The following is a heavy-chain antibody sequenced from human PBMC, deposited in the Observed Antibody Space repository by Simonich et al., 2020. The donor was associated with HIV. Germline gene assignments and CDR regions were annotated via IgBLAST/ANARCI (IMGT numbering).Heavy chain of an antibody. Sequence: QVQLQQWGAGLLKPSETLSLTCAVYGGSFSGYYWSWIRPPPGKRLEWIGEINHSGTTNYKSSLNSRATISVDKSKNQFSLKLSSVTAADTAIYYCARRDRELILYFDYWGQGNLVTVSS. CDR3: ARRDRELILYFDY. D-gene: IGHD3-3*01. CDR2: INHSGTT. CDR1: GGSFSGYY. J-gene: IGHJ4*02. V-gene: IGHV4-34*01.